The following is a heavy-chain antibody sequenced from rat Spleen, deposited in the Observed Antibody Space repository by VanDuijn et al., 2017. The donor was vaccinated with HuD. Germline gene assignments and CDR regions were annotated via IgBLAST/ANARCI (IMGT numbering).Heavy chain of an antibody. CDR2: ITNSGGST. J-gene: IGHJ3*01. V-gene: IGHV5-27*01. CDR1: GFTFSNYG. Sequence: EVQLVESGGGLVQPGRSLKLSCAASGFTFSNYGMAWVRQAPTKGLEWVASITNSGGSTYYRDSVKGRFTISRDNAKSTLYLQMNSLRSEDTATYYCTTHYNTYGWVAYWGQGTLVTVSS. D-gene: IGHD1-10*01. CDR3: TTHYNTYGWVAY.